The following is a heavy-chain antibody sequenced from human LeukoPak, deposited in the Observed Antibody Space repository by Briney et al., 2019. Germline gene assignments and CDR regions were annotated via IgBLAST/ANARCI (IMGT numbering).Heavy chain of an antibody. J-gene: IGHJ4*02. Sequence: SETLTLTCTVSGGSISSGDYYWSWIRQPPGKGLEWIGYIYYSGSTYYKPSLRSRVTISVDTSKNQFSLKLSSVTAADTAVYYCARVDLGYCSGGSCYSFDYWGQGTLVTVSS. CDR1: GGSISSGDYY. V-gene: IGHV4-30-4*01. CDR2: IYYSGST. D-gene: IGHD2-15*01. CDR3: ARVDLGYCSGGSCYSFDY.